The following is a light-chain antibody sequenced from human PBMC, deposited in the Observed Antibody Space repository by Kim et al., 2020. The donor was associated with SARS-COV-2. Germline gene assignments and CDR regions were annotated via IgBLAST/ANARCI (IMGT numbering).Light chain of an antibody. CDR2: YDS. CDR3: QVWDSSSNHRV. Sequence: APGKKTRITGGGNNIGSKSVHWDQRKPGQAPVLVIYYDSDRPSGIPERFSGSNSGNTATLTISRVEAGDEAHYYCQVWDSSSNHRVFGTGTQLTVL. CDR1: NIGSKS. J-gene: IGLJ1*01. V-gene: IGLV3-21*04.